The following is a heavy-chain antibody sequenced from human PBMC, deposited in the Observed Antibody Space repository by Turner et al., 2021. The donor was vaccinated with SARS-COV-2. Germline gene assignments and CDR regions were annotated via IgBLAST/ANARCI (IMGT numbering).Heavy chain of an antibody. V-gene: IGHV1-2*02. CDR3: SRNYGRNSRWFDP. D-gene: IGHD1-7*01. Sequence: QVQLVKSGAEGKEPAASVKGSCKASGYTFLDYYIHWVRQAPGQGLECMGWSGPSSGGTIYARRFQGRITMTRDTSISTAYMELSSLRSDDTAVYYCSRNYGRNSRWFDPWGQGTLVTVSS. CDR1: GYTFLDYY. J-gene: IGHJ5*02. CDR2: SGPSSGGT.